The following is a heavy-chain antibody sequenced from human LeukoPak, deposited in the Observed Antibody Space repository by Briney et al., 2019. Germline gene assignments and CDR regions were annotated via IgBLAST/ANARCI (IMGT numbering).Heavy chain of an antibody. J-gene: IGHJ4*02. Sequence: SETLSLTCTVSGGSISSYYWSWIRQPPGKGLEWIGYIYYSGSTNYNPSLKSRVTISVDTSKNQFSLKLSSVTAADTAVYYCARISSPRDYWGQGTLVTVSS. D-gene: IGHD3-3*02. CDR1: GGSISSYY. CDR3: ARISSPRDY. V-gene: IGHV4-59*01. CDR2: IYYSGST.